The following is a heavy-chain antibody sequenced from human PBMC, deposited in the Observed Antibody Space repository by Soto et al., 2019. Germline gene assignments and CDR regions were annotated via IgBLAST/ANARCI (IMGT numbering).Heavy chain of an antibody. CDR3: AGWGGHDYNS. J-gene: IGHJ5*02. Sequence: EVQLVQSGGGLVQPGGSLRLSCVGSGFTFTDFYMNWVRQAPGKGLEWVANIRPDGSETNYVESVKGRFTTSRDNAKSSLFLQMNSLRADDTAVYYCAGWGGHDYNSWGQGILVTVSS. CDR2: IRPDGSET. D-gene: IGHD4-4*01. CDR1: GFTFTDFY. V-gene: IGHV3-7*03.